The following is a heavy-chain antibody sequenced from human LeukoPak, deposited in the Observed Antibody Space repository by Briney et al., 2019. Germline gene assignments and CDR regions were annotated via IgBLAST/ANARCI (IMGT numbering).Heavy chain of an antibody. Sequence: SETLSLTCAVYGGSFSGYYWSWIRQPPGKGLEWIGEINHSGNTNYNPSLKSRVTISVDTSKNQFSLKLSSVTAADTAVYYCARDRWDKSTGRYFDYWGQGTLVTVSS. D-gene: IGHD1-26*01. CDR2: INHSGNT. CDR1: GGSFSGYY. CDR3: ARDRWDKSTGRYFDY. J-gene: IGHJ4*02. V-gene: IGHV4-34*01.